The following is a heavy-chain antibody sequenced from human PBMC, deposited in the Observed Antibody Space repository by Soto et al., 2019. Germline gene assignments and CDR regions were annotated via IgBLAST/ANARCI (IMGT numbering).Heavy chain of an antibody. D-gene: IGHD1-7*01. Sequence: SQTVSLTCAISGDSVCSNSAAWNWIRQSPSRGLEWLGRTYYRSKWYNDYAVSVKSRITINPDTSKNQFSLQLTSVTPEDTAVYYCAGTTSHQWYYMDVWGKGTTVTVSS. J-gene: IGHJ6*03. CDR1: GDSVCSNSAA. CDR3: AGTTSHQWYYMDV. CDR2: TYYRSKWYN. V-gene: IGHV6-1*01.